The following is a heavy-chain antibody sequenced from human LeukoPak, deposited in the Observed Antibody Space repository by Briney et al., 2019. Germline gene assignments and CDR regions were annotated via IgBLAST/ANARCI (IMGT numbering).Heavy chain of an antibody. D-gene: IGHD6-6*01. CDR2: IYHSGST. J-gene: IGHJ6*02. Sequence: PSETLSLTCAVSGGSISSGGYSWSWIRQPPGKGLGWIGYIYHSGSTYYNPSLKSRVTISVDTSKNQFSLKLSSVTAADTAVYYCAKTGSSSSHGGNYYYYGMDVWGQGTTVTVSS. V-gene: IGHV4-30-2*01. CDR3: AKTGSSSSHGGNYYYYGMDV. CDR1: GGSISSGGYS.